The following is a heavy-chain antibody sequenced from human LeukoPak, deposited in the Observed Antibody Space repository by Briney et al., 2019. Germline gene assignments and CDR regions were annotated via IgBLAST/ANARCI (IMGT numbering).Heavy chain of an antibody. CDR1: GFTFSSYG. Sequence: PGRSLRLSCAASGFTFSSYGMHWVRQAPGKGLEWVAVIWYDGSNKYYADSVKGRFTISRDNSKNTLYLQMNGLRAEDTAVYYCARLFRGTRYAMDVWGQGTTVTVSS. J-gene: IGHJ6*02. CDR2: IWYDGSNK. V-gene: IGHV3-33*01. D-gene: IGHD1-1*01. CDR3: ARLFRGTRYAMDV.